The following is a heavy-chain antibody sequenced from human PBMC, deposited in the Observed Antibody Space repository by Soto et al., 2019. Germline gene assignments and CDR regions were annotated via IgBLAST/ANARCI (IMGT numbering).Heavy chain of an antibody. CDR3: ARGYYYDSSGYDY. J-gene: IGHJ4*02. V-gene: IGHV4-4*07. Sequence: PSMPLALTRTFSGAGCNGYYWTWIRQPAGKGLEWIGRVYTSGNTDYNPSLKSRVTVSVDTSKRQFSLKLSSVTAADTAVYYCARGYYYDSSGYDYWGQGTLGTVS. D-gene: IGHD3-22*01. CDR2: VYTSGNT. CDR1: GAGCNGYY.